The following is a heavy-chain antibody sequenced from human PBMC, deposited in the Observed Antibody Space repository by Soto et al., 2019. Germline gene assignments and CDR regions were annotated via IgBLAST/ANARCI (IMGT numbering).Heavy chain of an antibody. Sequence: ASVKVSCKASGYTFTSYGISWVRQAPGQGLEWMGWISAYNGNTNYAQKLQGRVTMTTDTSTSTAYMELRSLRSDDTAVYYCARRGHNWNYGPRSDYWGQGTLVTVSS. D-gene: IGHD1-7*01. J-gene: IGHJ4*02. CDR3: ARRGHNWNYGPRSDY. CDR2: ISAYNGNT. CDR1: GYTFTSYG. V-gene: IGHV1-18*01.